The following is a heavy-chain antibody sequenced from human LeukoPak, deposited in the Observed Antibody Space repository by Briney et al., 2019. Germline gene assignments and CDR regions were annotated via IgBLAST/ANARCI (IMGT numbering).Heavy chain of an antibody. CDR1: GFIFSSYS. CDR2: ISTGNHDV. V-gene: IGHV3-48*02. Sequence: PGGSLRLSCAASGFIFSSYSMSWVRQAPGKGLEWLSYISTGNHDVYYADSVKGRFTISRDNAKNSLFLQMNSLRDEDTAVYYCARGYYSLGYFDYWGQGALVAVSS. CDR3: ARGYYSLGYFDY. J-gene: IGHJ4*02. D-gene: IGHD3-22*01.